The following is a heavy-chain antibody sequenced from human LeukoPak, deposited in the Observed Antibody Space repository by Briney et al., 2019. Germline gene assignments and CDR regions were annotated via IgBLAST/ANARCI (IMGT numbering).Heavy chain of an antibody. D-gene: IGHD6-13*01. CDR3: ARGAAAANPSYWYFDL. Sequence: PGGSLRLSCTASGFTFNSYGIHWVRQAPGKRLEWVTVIWFDGSNKYYADFVKGRFTISRDNSKNTLYLQMNSLRAEDTAVYHCARGAAAANPSYWYFDLWGRGTPVTVSS. V-gene: IGHV3-33*01. CDR2: IWFDGSNK. J-gene: IGHJ2*01. CDR1: GFTFNSYG.